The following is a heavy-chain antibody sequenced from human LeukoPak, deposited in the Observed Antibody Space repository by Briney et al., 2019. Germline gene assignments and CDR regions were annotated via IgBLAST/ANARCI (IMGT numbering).Heavy chain of an antibody. CDR2: ISSSGSTI. Sequence: GGSLRLSCVASGFSFSRYDMHWVRQAPGKGLEWVSYISSSGSTIYYADSVKGRFTISRDNAKNSLYLQMNSLRAEDTAVYYCAKGGPAGFDPWGQGTLVTVSS. J-gene: IGHJ5*02. V-gene: IGHV3-48*03. CDR1: GFSFSRYD. CDR3: AKGGPAGFDP. D-gene: IGHD3-10*01.